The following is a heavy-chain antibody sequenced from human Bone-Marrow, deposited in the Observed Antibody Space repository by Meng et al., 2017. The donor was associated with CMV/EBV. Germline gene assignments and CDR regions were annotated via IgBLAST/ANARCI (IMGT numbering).Heavy chain of an antibody. CDR3: ARDLVGVPTRLDY. J-gene: IGHJ4*02. CDR2: ITVYSGNT. D-gene: IGHD1-26*01. CDR1: GYTFTNYG. Sequence: CKASGYTFTNYGISWVRQAPGQGLEWMGWITVYSGNTNYVQKLQGRVTMTTDTSANIAYMELRSLTSDDTAMYYCARDLVGVPTRLDYWGQGSLVTVSS. V-gene: IGHV1-18*01.